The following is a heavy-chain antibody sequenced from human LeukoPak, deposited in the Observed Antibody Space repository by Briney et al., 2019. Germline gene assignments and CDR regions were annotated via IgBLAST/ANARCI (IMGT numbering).Heavy chain of an antibody. V-gene: IGHV4-34*01. Sequence: SETLSLTCAVSGGSFSGYYWSWIRQPPGKGLEWIGEINHSGSTNYNPSLKSRVTISVDTSKNQFSLKLSSVTAADTAVYYCARGGEGQQLVRGRFDYWGQGTLDTVSS. D-gene: IGHD6-13*01. J-gene: IGHJ4*02. CDR2: INHSGST. CDR3: ARGGEGQQLVRGRFDY. CDR1: GGSFSGYY.